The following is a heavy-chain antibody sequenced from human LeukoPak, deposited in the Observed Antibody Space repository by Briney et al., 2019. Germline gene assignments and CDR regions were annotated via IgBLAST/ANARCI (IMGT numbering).Heavy chain of an antibody. V-gene: IGHV3-15*01. D-gene: IGHD3-22*01. Sequence: GGSLRLSCAASGFTFSGYAMSWVRQAPGKGLEWVGRFKSKTDGGTIDYAAPVRGRFTISRDDSKNTLYLQMNSLGAEDTAVYYCAKDLYYYDTSGGMDVWGQGTTVTVSS. CDR2: FKSKTDGGTI. J-gene: IGHJ6*02. CDR1: GFTFSGYA. CDR3: AKDLYYYDTSGGMDV.